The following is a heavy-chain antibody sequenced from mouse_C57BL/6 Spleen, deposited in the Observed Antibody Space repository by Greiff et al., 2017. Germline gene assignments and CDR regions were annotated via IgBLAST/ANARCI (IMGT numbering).Heavy chain of an antibody. CDR3: ARYGDYNYYAMDY. V-gene: IGHV1-69*01. CDR1: GYTFTSYW. D-gene: IGHD2-13*01. CDR2: IDPSDSYT. J-gene: IGHJ4*01. Sequence: QVQLQQPGAELVMPGASVKLSCKASGYTFTSYWMHWVKQRPGQGLEWIGEIDPSDSYTNYNQKFKGKSTLTVDKSSSTAYMQLSSLTSEDSAVDYCARYGDYNYYAMDYWGQGTSVTVSS.